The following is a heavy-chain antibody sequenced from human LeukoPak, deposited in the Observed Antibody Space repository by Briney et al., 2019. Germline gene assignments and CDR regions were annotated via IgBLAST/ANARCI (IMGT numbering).Heavy chain of an antibody. Sequence: ASVKVSCKVSGYTLTELSMHWVRQAPGKGLEWMGGFDPEDGETIYAQKFQGRVTMTEDTSTDTAYMELSSLRSEDTAVYYCATVRITMVRGVMPQNYYGMDVWGQGTTVTVSS. CDR3: ATVRITMVRGVMPQNYYGMDV. CDR2: FDPEDGET. CDR1: GYTLTELS. V-gene: IGHV1-24*01. D-gene: IGHD3-10*01. J-gene: IGHJ6*02.